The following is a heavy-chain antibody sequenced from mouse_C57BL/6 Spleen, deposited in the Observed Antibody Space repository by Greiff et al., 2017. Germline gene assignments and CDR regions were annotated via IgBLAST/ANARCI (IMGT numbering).Heavy chain of an antibody. CDR2: IYPGSGNT. CDR1: GYTFTDYY. D-gene: IGHD2-2*01. J-gene: IGHJ4*01. V-gene: IGHV1-76*01. CDR3: ARHYYGYDYAMDY. Sequence: VQLQQSGAELVRPGASVKLSCKASGYTFTDYYINWVKQRPGQGLEWIARIYPGSGNTYYNEKFKGKATLTAEKSSSTAYMQLSSLTSEDSAVYFCARHYYGYDYAMDYWGQGTSVTVSS.